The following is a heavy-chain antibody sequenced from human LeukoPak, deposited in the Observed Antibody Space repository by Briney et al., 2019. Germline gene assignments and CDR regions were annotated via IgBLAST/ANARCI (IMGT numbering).Heavy chain of an antibody. CDR1: GYPFTAYY. D-gene: IGHD3-9*01. J-gene: IGHJ4*02. Sequence: ASVKVSCKASGYPFTAYYIHWVRQATGQGLEWMGWMNPNSGNTGYAQKFQGRVSMTRNTSISTAYMELSSLRSEDTAVYYCAGFSYDILTGYYYFDYWGQGTLVTVSS. CDR2: MNPNSGNT. V-gene: IGHV1-8*02. CDR3: AGFSYDILTGYYYFDY.